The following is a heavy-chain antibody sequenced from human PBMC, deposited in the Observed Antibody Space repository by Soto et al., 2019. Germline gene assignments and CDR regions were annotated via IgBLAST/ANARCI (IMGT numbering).Heavy chain of an antibody. CDR1: GFTFSDYS. CDR3: ARRSAVTTSHGFDI. CDR2: IRSTDSSI. Sequence: QEQLVESGGGLVKPGGSLRLSCAASGFTFSDYSMSWIRQAPGKGLEWISYIRSTDSSIFYADSVKGRFTISRDNARSSLYLQMDSLRAEDTAVYSCARRSAVTTSHGFDIWAKGQWSPPLQ. J-gene: IGHJ3*02. D-gene: IGHD4-4*01. V-gene: IGHV3-11*01.